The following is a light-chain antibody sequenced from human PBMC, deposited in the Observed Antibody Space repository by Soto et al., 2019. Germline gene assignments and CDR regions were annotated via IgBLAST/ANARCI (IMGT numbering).Light chain of an antibody. J-gene: IGLJ1*01. CDR1: SSDVGGFNY. V-gene: IGLV2-14*01. Sequence: QSVLTQPASVSGSPGQSITISCTGTSSDVGGFNYVSWYQQHPGKASKLMIYDVSNRPSGVSNRFSGSKSGNTASLTISGLQAEVVADYYCCSYTSISTYVFGTGTKVTVL. CDR3: CSYTSISTYV. CDR2: DVS.